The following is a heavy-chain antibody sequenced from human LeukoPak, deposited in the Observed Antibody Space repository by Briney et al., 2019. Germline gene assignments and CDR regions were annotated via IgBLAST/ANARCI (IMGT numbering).Heavy chain of an antibody. Sequence: PSETLSLTCTVSGVSISSYYWSWLRQPAGKGLEWIGRIYTSGSTNYNPSLKSRVTMSVDTSKNQFSLKLSSVTAADTAVYYCATLGGNSGSPFQHWGQGTLVTVSS. V-gene: IGHV4-4*07. CDR3: ATLGGNSGSPFQH. J-gene: IGHJ1*01. CDR2: IYTSGST. CDR1: GVSISSYY. D-gene: IGHD1-26*01.